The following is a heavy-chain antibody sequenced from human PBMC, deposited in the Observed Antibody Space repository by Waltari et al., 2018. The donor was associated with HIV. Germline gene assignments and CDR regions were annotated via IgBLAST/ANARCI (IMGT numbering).Heavy chain of an antibody. CDR1: GGSISSYY. D-gene: IGHD6-19*01. Sequence: QVQLQESGPGLVKPSETLSLTCTVSGGSISSYYWSWIRQPPGKGLEWIGYIYYSGSTNYTPPLKSRVTISVDTSKNQFSLKLSSVTAADTAVYYCARQGLFGYSSGWYGSVGWFDPWGQGTLVTVSS. CDR2: IYYSGST. CDR3: ARQGLFGYSSGWYGSVGWFDP. J-gene: IGHJ5*02. V-gene: IGHV4-59*08.